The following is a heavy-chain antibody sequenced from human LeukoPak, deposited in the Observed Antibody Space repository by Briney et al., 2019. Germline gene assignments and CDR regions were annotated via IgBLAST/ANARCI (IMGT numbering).Heavy chain of an antibody. Sequence: ASVKVSCKASGYTFTGYYMHWVRQAPGQGLEWMGWINPNSGGTNYAQKFQGRVTMTRDTSISTAYMELSRLRSDDTAVYYCARAPPIVGAPYYFDYWGQGTLVTVSS. D-gene: IGHD1-26*01. V-gene: IGHV1-2*02. CDR1: GYTFTGYY. CDR2: INPNSGGT. CDR3: ARAPPIVGAPYYFDY. J-gene: IGHJ4*02.